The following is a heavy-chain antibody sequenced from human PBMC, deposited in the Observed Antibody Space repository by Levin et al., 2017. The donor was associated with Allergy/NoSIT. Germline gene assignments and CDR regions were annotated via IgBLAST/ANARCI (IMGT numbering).Heavy chain of an antibody. V-gene: IGHV3-43*01. CDR1: GFTFDDYT. CDR2: ISWDGGST. J-gene: IGHJ4*02. CDR3: AKDIRAGVTTLIFGY. D-gene: IGHD4-17*01. Sequence: GESLKISCAASGFTFDDYTMHWVRQAPGKGLEWVSLISWDGGSTYYADSVKGRFTISRDNSKNSLYLQMNSLRTEDTALYYCAKDIRAGVTTLIFGYWGQGTLVTVSS.